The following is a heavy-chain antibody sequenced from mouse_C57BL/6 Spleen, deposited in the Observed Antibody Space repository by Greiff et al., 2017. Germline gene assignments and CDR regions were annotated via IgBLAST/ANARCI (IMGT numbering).Heavy chain of an antibody. V-gene: IGHV5-17*01. Sequence: EVQGVESGGGLVKPGGSLKLSCAASGFTFSDYGMHWVRQAPEKGLEWVAYISSGSSTIYYADTVKGRFTISRDNAKNTLFLQMTSLRSEDTAMYYCARENDGYYEIAYWGQGTLVTVSA. CDR3: ARENDGYYEIAY. J-gene: IGHJ3*01. CDR2: ISSGSSTI. D-gene: IGHD2-3*01. CDR1: GFTFSDYG.